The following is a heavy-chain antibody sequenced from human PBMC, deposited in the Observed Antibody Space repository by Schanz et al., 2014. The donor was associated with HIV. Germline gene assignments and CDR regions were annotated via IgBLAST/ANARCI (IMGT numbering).Heavy chain of an antibody. CDR1: VFSFIIFC. V-gene: IGHV3-33*08. J-gene: IGHJ4*02. CDR3: ARGGIWEWDQPDFDY. CDR2: KGYDGINK. Sequence: QVQLVFSLFFYFHPVRSLRLSCSAFVFSFIIFCFFFFFLSLYICLDWCAVKGYDGINKYYTDSVKGRFTISRDNSKNTLYLQMNSLRAEDTAVYYCARGGIWEWDQPDFDYWGQGTLVTVSS. D-gene: IGHD2-15*01.